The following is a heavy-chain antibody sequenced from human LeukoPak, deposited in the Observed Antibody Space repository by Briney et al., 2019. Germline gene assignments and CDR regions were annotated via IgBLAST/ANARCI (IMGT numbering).Heavy chain of an antibody. D-gene: IGHD6-13*01. J-gene: IGHJ4*02. CDR3: ARGSKGSSSRWFQHYFDY. CDR1: GGSIRNYH. Sequence: SETLSLTCTVSGGSIRNYHWSWIRQPPGKGLEWIGYISYSGSTNYNPSLKSRVTISVDTSKNQFSLKLSSVTAADAAVFYCARGSKGSSSRWFQHYFDYWGQGTLVTVSS. CDR2: ISYSGST. V-gene: IGHV4-59*01.